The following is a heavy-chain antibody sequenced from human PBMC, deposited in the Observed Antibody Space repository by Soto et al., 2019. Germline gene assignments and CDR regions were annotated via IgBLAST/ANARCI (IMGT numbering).Heavy chain of an antibody. CDR3: ARGHIVVVVAAGSRGAFDI. J-gene: IGHJ3*02. V-gene: IGHV3-30-3*01. CDR2: ISYDGSNK. CDR1: GFTFSSYA. Sequence: ESGGGVVQPGRSLRLSCAASGFTFSSYAMHWVRQAPGKGLAWVAVISYDGSNKYYADSVKGRFTISRDNSKNTLYLQMNSLRAEDTAVYYCARGHIVVVVAAGSRGAFDIWGQGTMVTVSS. D-gene: IGHD2-15*01.